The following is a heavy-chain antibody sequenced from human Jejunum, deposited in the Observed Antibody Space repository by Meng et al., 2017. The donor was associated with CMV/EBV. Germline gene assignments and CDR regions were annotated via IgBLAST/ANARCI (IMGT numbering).Heavy chain of an antibody. D-gene: IGHD3-3*01. CDR3: ARDSQPPPTYDFWSNNMFDP. V-gene: IGHV3-30-3*01. CDR1: YT. J-gene: IGHJ5*02. Sequence: YTMHWVRQAPGGGLEWVAAISYDGSREYYADSVKGRFTISRDNSKNTLYLQINSLRKGDAAVYYCARDSQPPPTYDFWSNNMFDPWGQGTLVTVSS. CDR2: ISYDGSRE.